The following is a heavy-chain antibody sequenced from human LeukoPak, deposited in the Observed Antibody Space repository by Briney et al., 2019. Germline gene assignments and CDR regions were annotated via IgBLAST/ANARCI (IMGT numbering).Heavy chain of an antibody. CDR1: GFTFSSYA. CDR2: ISGSGGST. Sequence: SGGSLRLSCAASGFTFSSYAMSWVRQAPGKGLEWVSAISGSGGSTYYADSVKGRFTISRDNSKNTLYLQMNSLRAEDTAVYYCAKWSEYCSSTSCARHFDYWGQGTLVTVSS. J-gene: IGHJ4*02. D-gene: IGHD2-2*01. V-gene: IGHV3-23*01. CDR3: AKWSEYCSSTSCARHFDY.